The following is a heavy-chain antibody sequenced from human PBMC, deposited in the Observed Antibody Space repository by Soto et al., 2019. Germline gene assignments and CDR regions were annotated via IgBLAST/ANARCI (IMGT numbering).Heavy chain of an antibody. CDR3: AKDGYGDYGNYYYGMDV. D-gene: IGHD4-17*01. CDR2: ISYDGSNK. J-gene: IGHJ6*02. CDR1: GFTFSSYG. V-gene: IGHV3-30*18. Sequence: QVQLVESGGGVVQPGRSLRLSCAASGFTFSSYGMHWVRHAPGKGLEWVAVISYDGSNKYYADSVKGRFTISRDNSKNTLYLQMNSLRAEDTAVYYCAKDGYGDYGNYYYGMDVWGQGTTVTVSS.